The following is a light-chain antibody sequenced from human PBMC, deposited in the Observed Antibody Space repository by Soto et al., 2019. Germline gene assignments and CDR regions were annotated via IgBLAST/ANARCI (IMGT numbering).Light chain of an antibody. CDR3: SSYTTSNTRQIV. CDR2: DVT. V-gene: IGLV2-14*03. CDR1: SSDVGGYNY. Sequence: QSVLTQPASVSGSPGQSITISCTGTSSDVGGYNYVSWYQHHPGKAPKLIIYDVTNRPSGVSDPFSGSKSGNTASLTISGLQPEDEADYYCSSYTTSNTRQIVFGTGTQFTV. J-gene: IGLJ1*01.